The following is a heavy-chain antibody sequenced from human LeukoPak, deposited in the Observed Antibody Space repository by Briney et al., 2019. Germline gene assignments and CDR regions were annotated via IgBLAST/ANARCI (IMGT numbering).Heavy chain of an antibody. Sequence: SETLSLTCTVSGGSISSSYWSWIRQPPGKGREWIGYIYYSGSTNYNPSLKSRVTISVDTSKNQFSLKLSSVTAADTAVYYCAVRPNDQYCSSTSCSPGYGMDVWGQGTTVTVSS. J-gene: IGHJ6*02. D-gene: IGHD2-2*01. CDR3: AVRPNDQYCSSTSCSPGYGMDV. CDR1: GGSISSSY. CDR2: IYYSGST. V-gene: IGHV4-59*01.